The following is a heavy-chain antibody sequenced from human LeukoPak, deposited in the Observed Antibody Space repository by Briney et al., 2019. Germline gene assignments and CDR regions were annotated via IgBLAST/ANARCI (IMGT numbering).Heavy chain of an antibody. V-gene: IGHV1-69-2*01. CDR2: VDPEDGET. CDR3: AILAYCGGDCYRSTASD. Sequence: ATVKISCKVSGYTFTDYYMHWVQQAPGKGLEWMGLVDPEDGETIYAEKFQGRVTTTANTSTDTAYMELSSLRSEDTAVYYCAILAYCGGDCYRSTASDWGQGTLVTVSS. CDR1: GYTFTDYY. J-gene: IGHJ4*02. D-gene: IGHD2-21*01.